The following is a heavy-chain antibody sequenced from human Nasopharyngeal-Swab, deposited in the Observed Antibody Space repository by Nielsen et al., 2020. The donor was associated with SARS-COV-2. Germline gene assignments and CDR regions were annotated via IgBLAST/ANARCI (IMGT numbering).Heavy chain of an antibody. D-gene: IGHD6-19*01. Sequence: WIRQPPGKGLEWIGSISHSGSTYCNPSLKSRVTISVDTSKNQFSLKLSSVTAADTAVYYCARDSYSSGWGPEYYFDYWGQGTLVTVSS. J-gene: IGHJ4*02. CDR3: ARDSYSSGWGPEYYFDY. V-gene: IGHV4-38-2*02. CDR2: ISHSGST.